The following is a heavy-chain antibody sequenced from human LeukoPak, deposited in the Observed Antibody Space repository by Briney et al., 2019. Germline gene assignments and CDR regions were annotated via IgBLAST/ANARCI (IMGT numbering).Heavy chain of an antibody. J-gene: IGHJ4*02. CDR1: GYTFTSYG. CDR2: ISAYNGNT. V-gene: IGHV1-18*04. CDR3: ARGRWDILTGYYTPYYFDY. D-gene: IGHD3-9*01. Sequence: ASVKVSCTASGYTFTSYGISWVRQAPGHGLEWMGWISAYNGNTNYAQKLQGRVTMTTDTSTSTAYMELRSLRSDDTAVYYCARGRWDILTGYYTPYYFDYWGQGTLVTVSS.